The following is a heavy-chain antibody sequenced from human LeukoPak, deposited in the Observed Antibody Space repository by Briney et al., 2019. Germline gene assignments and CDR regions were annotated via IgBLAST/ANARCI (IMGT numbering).Heavy chain of an antibody. D-gene: IGHD3-16*01. J-gene: IGHJ5*02. V-gene: IGHV3-48*01. CDR2: ISSSSSTI. CDR3: AREVVWGPNLLGYNWFDP. Sequence: GGSLRLSCAASGFTFSSYSMNWVRQAPGKGLEWVSYISSSSSTIYYADSVKGRFTISRDNAKNSLYLQMNRLRAEDTAVYYCAREVVWGPNLLGYNWFDPWGQGTLVTVSS. CDR1: GFTFSSYS.